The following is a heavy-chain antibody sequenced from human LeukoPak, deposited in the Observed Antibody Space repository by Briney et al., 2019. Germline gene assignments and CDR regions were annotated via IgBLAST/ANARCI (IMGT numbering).Heavy chain of an antibody. V-gene: IGHV4-59*01. Sequence: PSETLSLTCTVSGGSISRYYWSWLRQPPGKGLEWIGYIYYSGSTNYNPSLKSRVTISVDTSKNQFSLKLSSVTAALTAVYYCARATEGDYYDSSGYPYFDYWGQGTLVTVSS. CDR1: GGSISRYY. D-gene: IGHD3-22*01. J-gene: IGHJ4*02. CDR2: IYYSGST. CDR3: ARATEGDYYDSSGYPYFDY.